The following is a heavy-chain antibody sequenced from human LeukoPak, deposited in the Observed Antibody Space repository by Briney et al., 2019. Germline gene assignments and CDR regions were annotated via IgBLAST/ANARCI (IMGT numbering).Heavy chain of an antibody. J-gene: IGHJ5*02. CDR1: GASNKNYY. CDR3: ARHDRTADYGDPNWFEP. D-gene: IGHD4-17*01. Sequence: SETLSLNCHVSGASNKNYYCSWIRQPPGERLEWIGYISYSGNTRYNPSLRSRVTMSVDTSSDQFSLNLNSVTAADTAVYYCARHDRTADYGDPNWFEPWGQGIPVTVSS. V-gene: IGHV4-59*08. CDR2: ISYSGNT.